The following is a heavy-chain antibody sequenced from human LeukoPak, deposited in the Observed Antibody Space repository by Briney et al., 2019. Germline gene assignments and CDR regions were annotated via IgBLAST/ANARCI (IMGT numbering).Heavy chain of an antibody. CDR3: ARAYYYGSGSYSYYFDY. CDR2: IYYSGST. J-gene: IGHJ4*02. Sequence: PSETLSLTCTVSGGSISSGGYYWSWIRQHPGTGLEWIGYIYYSGSTYYNPSLKSRVTISVDTSKNQFSLKLSSVTAADTAVYYCARAYYYGSGSYSYYFDYWGQGTLVTVSS. V-gene: IGHV4-31*03. D-gene: IGHD3-10*01. CDR1: GGSISSGGYY.